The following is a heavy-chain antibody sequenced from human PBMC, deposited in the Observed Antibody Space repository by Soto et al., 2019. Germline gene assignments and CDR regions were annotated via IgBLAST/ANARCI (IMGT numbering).Heavy chain of an antibody. J-gene: IGHJ6*02. CDR2: IYYSGST. V-gene: IGHV4-31*03. D-gene: IGHD3-10*01. Sequence: SETLSLTCTVSGGSISSGGYYWSWIRQHPGKGLEWIGYIYYSGSTYYNPSLKSRVTISVDTSKNQFSLKLSSVTAADTAVYYCEREIWFGELSYGMDVWGQGTTVPVSS. CDR1: GGSISSGGYY. CDR3: EREIWFGELSYGMDV.